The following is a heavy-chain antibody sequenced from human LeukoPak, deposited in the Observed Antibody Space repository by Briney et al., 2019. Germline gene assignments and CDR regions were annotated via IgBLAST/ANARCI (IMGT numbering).Heavy chain of an antibody. CDR1: GFTFSSYA. CDR2: ISYDGSNK. CDR3: ARGWYDSSGYYSPDAFDI. Sequence: GGSLRLSCAASGFTFSSYAMHWVRQAPGKGLEWVAVISYDGSNKYYADFVKGRFTISRDNSKNTLYLQMNSLRAEDTAVYYCARGWYDSSGYYSPDAFDIWGQGTMVTVSS. J-gene: IGHJ3*02. V-gene: IGHV3-30-3*01. D-gene: IGHD3-22*01.